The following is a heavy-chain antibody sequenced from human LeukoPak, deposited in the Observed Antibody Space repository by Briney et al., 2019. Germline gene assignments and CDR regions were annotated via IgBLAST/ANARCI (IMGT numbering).Heavy chain of an antibody. Sequence: ASVKVSCKASRGTFSSYAISWVRQAPRQRLEWMGGIIPIFGTANYAQKFQGRVTITADESTSTAYMELSSLRSEDTAVYYCARGVVGAYCGGDCYLNFDYWGQGTLVTVSS. J-gene: IGHJ4*02. CDR1: RGTFSSYA. CDR3: ARGVVGAYCGGDCYLNFDY. V-gene: IGHV1-69*01. D-gene: IGHD2-21*02. CDR2: IIPIFGTA.